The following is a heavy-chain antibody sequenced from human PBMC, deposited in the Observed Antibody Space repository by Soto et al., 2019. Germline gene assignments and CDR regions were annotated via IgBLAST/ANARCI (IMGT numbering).Heavy chain of an antibody. CDR2: IYYSGST. Sequence: QVQLQESGPGLVKPSQTLSLTYTVSGGSISSGGYYWSWIRQHPGKGLEWIGYIYYSGSTYYNPSLKSRVTISVDTSKNQFSLKLSSVTAADTAVYYCARAGYGDYEDYYGMDVWGQGTTVTVSS. CDR3: ARAGYGDYEDYYGMDV. CDR1: GGSISSGGYY. J-gene: IGHJ6*02. D-gene: IGHD4-17*01. V-gene: IGHV4-31*03.